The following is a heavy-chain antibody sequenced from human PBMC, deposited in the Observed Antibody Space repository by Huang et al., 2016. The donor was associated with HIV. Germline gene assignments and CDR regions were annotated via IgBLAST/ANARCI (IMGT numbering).Heavy chain of an antibody. Sequence: QVHLQQWGAGLLKSAATLSLTCAVYGGSLSGYYWSWLRQTPGRGLEWIGEINHLGSSNYNPSLKRRVSISMDGSKKQFSLKLRSISDADTAVYFWARDATKNPRGWFDPWGQGTLVTGSS. CDR3: ARDATKNPRGWFDP. D-gene: IGHD3-10*01. V-gene: IGHV4-34*02. CDR2: INHLGSS. CDR1: GGSLSGYY. J-gene: IGHJ5*02.